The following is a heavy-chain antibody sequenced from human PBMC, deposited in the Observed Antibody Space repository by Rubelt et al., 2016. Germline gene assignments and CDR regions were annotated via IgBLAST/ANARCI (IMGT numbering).Heavy chain of an antibody. D-gene: IGHD2-2*01. CDR1: GFTFSSYG. V-gene: IGHV3-23*04. CDR3: ARDRTSISPGGIDY. CDR2: ISGGAHAS. J-gene: IGHJ4*02. Sequence: VEFGGGLAQPGGSLRLSCAASGFTFSSYGMSWVRQAPGEGPEWVSSISGGAHASYYGESVKGRFTISRDNSKNTLYLQVDSLRVDDTAVYYCARDRTSISPGGIDYWGQGTLVTVSS.